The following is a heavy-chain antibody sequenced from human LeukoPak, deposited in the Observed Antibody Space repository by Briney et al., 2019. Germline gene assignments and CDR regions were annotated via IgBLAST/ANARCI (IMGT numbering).Heavy chain of an antibody. CDR3: VKGSSGWYEGYFDY. V-gene: IGHV3-64D*09. CDR2: ISSNGGST. Sequence: GGSLRLSCSASGFTFSWYALHWVRQAPGKGLEYVSTISSNGGSTYYADSVKGRFTISRDNSKNTLYLQMSSLRAEDTAVYYCVKGSSGWYEGYFDYWGQGTLVTVSS. CDR1: GFTFSWYA. D-gene: IGHD6-19*01. J-gene: IGHJ4*02.